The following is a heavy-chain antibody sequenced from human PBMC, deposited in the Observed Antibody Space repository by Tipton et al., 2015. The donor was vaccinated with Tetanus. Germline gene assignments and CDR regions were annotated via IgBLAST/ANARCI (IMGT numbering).Heavy chain of an antibody. V-gene: IGHV5-51*01. D-gene: IGHD5-12*01. CDR3: ARVGGGSKWLFDY. CDR1: GYSFSNSNFW. CDR2: IFPGDSDI. J-gene: IGHJ4*02. Sequence: VQLVQSGEEVKKPGESLKISCKASGYSFSNSNFWIGWVRQMPGRGLEWMGIIFPGDSDIRYSPSFQGRVTISADKYISPAYLQWSSVRASDTAMYFCARVGGGSKWLFDYWGQGTPVTVSS.